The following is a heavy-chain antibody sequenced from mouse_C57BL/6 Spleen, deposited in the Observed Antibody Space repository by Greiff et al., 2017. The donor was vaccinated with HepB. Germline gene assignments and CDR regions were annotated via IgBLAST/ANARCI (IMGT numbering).Heavy chain of an antibody. V-gene: IGHV1-26*01. CDR3: ASGFYYDYDVGFAY. CDR2: INPNNGGT. D-gene: IGHD2-4*01. J-gene: IGHJ3*01. Sequence: EVQLQQSGPELVKPGASVKISCKASGYTFTDYYMNWVKQSHGKSLEWIGDINPNNGGTSYNQKFKGKATLTVDKSSSTAYMELRSLTSEDSAVYYCASGFYYDYDVGFAYWGQGTLVTVSA. CDR1: GYTFTDYY.